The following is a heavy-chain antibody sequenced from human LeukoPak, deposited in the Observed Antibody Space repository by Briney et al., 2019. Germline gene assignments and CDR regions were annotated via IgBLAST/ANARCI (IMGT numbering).Heavy chain of an antibody. Sequence: SCKASGGTFSSYAMSWVRQPPGKGLEWIGYIYYSGSTYYNPSLKSRVTISVDTSKNQFSLKLSSVTAADTAVYYCARAPEVVAFDIWGQGTMVTVSS. J-gene: IGHJ3*02. CDR2: IYYSGST. V-gene: IGHV4-30-4*08. CDR3: ARAPEVVAFDI. CDR1: GGTFSSYA.